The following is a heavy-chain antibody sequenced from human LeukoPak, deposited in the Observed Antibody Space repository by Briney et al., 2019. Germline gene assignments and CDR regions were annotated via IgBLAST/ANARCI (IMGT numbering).Heavy chain of an antibody. D-gene: IGHD2-21*02. Sequence: SVKASCKASGYTFPGYYMHWVRQAPGQGLEWMGRITPNSGGTDYEQKFQGRVTMTRDTSISTAYMELSRLRSDDTAVYYCASSPTYCGGDCYSFDYWGQGTLVTVSS. J-gene: IGHJ4*02. V-gene: IGHV1-2*06. CDR1: GYTFPGYY. CDR2: ITPNSGGT. CDR3: ASSPTYCGGDCYSFDY.